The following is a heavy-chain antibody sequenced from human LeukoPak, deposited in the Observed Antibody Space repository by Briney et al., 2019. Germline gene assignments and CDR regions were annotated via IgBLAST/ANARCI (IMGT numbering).Heavy chain of an antibody. V-gene: IGHV1-46*01. Sequence: ASVKISCKASGFTFTSYYMHWVRQAPGQGLEWVGIINPSGSSANYAEKFQGRVTMTRDTSASTVYMELSSLRSEDTAVYYCARGLGWESYFGSWGQGTLVTVSS. CDR3: ARGLGWESYFGS. CDR1: GFTFTSYY. D-gene: IGHD3-10*01. J-gene: IGHJ5*02. CDR2: INPSGSSA.